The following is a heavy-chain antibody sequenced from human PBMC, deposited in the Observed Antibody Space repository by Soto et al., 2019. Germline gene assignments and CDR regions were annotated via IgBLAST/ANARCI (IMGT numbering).Heavy chain of an antibody. CDR1: GGTFSSYA. CDR3: ANREPHSSGWIHFDY. D-gene: IGHD6-19*01. CDR2: IIPIFGTA. J-gene: IGHJ4*02. V-gene: IGHV1-69*13. Sequence: SVKVSCKASGGTFSSYAISWVRQAPGQGLEWMGGIIPIFGTANYAQKFQGRVTITADESTSTAYMELSSLRSEDTAVYYCANREPHSSGWIHFDYWGQGTLVTVSS.